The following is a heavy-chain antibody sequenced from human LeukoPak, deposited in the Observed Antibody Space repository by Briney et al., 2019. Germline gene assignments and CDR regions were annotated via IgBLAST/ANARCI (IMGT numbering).Heavy chain of an antibody. CDR1: GGSISSFH. D-gene: IGHD3-10*01. Sequence: PSETLSLTCTVSGGSISSFHFSWIRQPPGKGLEWIGYMYYSGSTNYNPSLKSRVTISVDTSKNQFSLKLSSVTAADTAVYYCARITMVRGVAFDYWGQGTLVTVSS. CDR2: MYYSGST. V-gene: IGHV4-59*01. CDR3: ARITMVRGVAFDY. J-gene: IGHJ4*02.